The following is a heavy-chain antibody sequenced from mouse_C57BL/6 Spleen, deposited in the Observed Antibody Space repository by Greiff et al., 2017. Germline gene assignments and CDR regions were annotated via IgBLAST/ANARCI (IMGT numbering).Heavy chain of an antibody. CDR2: IYPGDGDT. V-gene: IGHV1-82*01. J-gene: IGHJ2*01. D-gene: IGHD2-2*01. CDR1: GYAFSSSW. Sequence: QVQLQQSGPELVKPGASVKISCKASGYAFSSSWMNWVKQRPGKGLEWIGRIYPGDGDTNYNGKFKGKATLTADKSSSTAYMQLSSLTSEDSAVYFCARVVTTSYFDYWGQGTTRTVSS. CDR3: ARVVTTSYFDY.